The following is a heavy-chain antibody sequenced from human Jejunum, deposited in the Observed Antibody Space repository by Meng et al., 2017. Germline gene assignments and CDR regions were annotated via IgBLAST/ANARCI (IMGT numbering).Heavy chain of an antibody. J-gene: IGHJ1*01. CDR2: INTDGSTI. CDR1: GFIFSSYW. Sequence: GESLKISCAASGFIFSSYWIHWVRQAPGEGLVWVSRINTDGSTITYADSVKGRFTISRDNAKNTLYLQMNSLRAEDTAVYYCARSAYYGSSGFYFRDWGQGTLVTISS. D-gene: IGHD3-22*01. V-gene: IGHV3-74*03. CDR3: ARSAYYGSSGFYFRD.